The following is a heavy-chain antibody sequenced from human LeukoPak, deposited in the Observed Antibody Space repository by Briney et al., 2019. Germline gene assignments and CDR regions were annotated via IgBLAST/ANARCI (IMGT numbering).Heavy chain of an antibody. CDR1: GFTFSTYE. Sequence: PGGSLRLSCAASGFTFSTYEMNWVRQAPGKGLEWLPYISGSANTIYYADSVKGRFTISRDNAEKSLYLQLNSLRADDTAVYYCARNRYYYDPSGPYIDFWGQGTLVTVSS. CDR3: ARNRYYYDPSGPYIDF. D-gene: IGHD3-22*01. CDR2: ISGSANTI. J-gene: IGHJ4*02. V-gene: IGHV3-48*03.